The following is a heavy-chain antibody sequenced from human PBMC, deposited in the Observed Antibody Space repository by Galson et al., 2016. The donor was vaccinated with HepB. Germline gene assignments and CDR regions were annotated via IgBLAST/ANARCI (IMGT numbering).Heavy chain of an antibody. CDR2: IEPDGSRP. V-gene: IGHV3-74*01. J-gene: IGHJ5*02. Sequence: SLRLSCAVSGFTFTHHQMHWVRQLPGKGLVWVSRIEPDGSRPIYADSVKGRFTISRDDSKNTVSLQMNGLRVEDTAIYYCAGDPRHVYSTHPDLNGDNTWGQGTPVTVSS. CDR3: AGDPRHVYSTHPDLNGDNT. D-gene: IGHD3-3*01. CDR1: GFTFTHHQ.